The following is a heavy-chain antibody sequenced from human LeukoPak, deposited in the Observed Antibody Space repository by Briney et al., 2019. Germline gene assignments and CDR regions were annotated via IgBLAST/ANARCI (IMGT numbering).Heavy chain of an antibody. CDR3: SRGGSSWPDAFDI. J-gene: IGHJ3*02. CDR1: GYSFTSYW. D-gene: IGHD6-13*01. V-gene: IGHV5-51*01. CDR2: IYPGDSDI. Sequence: GESLKISCKGSGYSFTSYWIGWVRQLPGKGLEWMGIIYPGDSDIRYSPSFQGQVTISADKSISTAYLQWSSLKASDTAMYYCSRGGSSWPDAFDIWGQGTMVTVSS.